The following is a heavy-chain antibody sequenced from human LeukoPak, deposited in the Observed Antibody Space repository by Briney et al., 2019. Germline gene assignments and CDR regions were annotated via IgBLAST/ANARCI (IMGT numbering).Heavy chain of an antibody. V-gene: IGHV4-39*07. CDR2: IYYNGDT. J-gene: IGHJ6*03. CDR3: ARERLSYYYMDA. D-gene: IGHD1-1*01. Sequence: PSETLSLTCTVSGGSIGSSTYYWVWIRQPPGKGLEWIGSIYYNGDTYYSPSHQSRVSISVATSKNQFSLKLSSVTAADTAVYYCARERLSYYYMDAWGKGTTVTVSS. CDR1: GGSIGSSTYY.